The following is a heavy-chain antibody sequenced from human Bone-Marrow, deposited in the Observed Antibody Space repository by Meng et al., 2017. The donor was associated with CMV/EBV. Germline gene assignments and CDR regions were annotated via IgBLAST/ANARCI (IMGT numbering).Heavy chain of an antibody. CDR1: GFTFGTYW. J-gene: IGHJ6*02. V-gene: IGHV3-7*01. CDR3: ARIGVGTASFYYYGMVV. Sequence: GGSLRLSCTASGFTFGTYWMSWVRQAPGKGLEWVANIKQGGSQKYYADSAKGRFTISRDNAKNSLYLQMNSLRVEDTAVYYCARIGVGTASFYYYGMVVWGRGNTVNFAS. D-gene: IGHD1-1*01. CDR2: IKQGGSQK.